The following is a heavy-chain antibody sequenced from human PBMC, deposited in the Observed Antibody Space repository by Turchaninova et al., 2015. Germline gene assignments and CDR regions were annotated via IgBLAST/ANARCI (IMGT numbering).Heavy chain of an antibody. Sequence: HVHLVTSGAEVKKHGASVEVSFKASGTTVSSYYLHGVRQAPGQGLEWMGRINPNSGATNYAQKFQGRVTMTRDTSVTTVYMELSRLISDDTAVYYCTREAGDFDLWGQGTLVTVSS. V-gene: IGHV1-2*06. CDR2: INPNSGAT. CDR3: TREAGDFDL. D-gene: IGHD2-21*01. J-gene: IGHJ5*02. CDR1: GTTVSSYY.